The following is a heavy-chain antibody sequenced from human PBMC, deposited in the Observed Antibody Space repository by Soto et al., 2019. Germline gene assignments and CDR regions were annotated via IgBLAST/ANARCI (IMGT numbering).Heavy chain of an antibody. Sequence: QVQLQESGPGLVKPSQTLSLTCTVSGGSISSGVYYWSWLRQHPGKGLEWIGYIYYSGSTYYNPYVTSRVTISVDTYKNQFFLKLSSVTAADTVVYYCARYDDYGSGSSTHFDPGGEGTLVAVSS. CDR2: IYYSGST. J-gene: IGHJ5*02. D-gene: IGHD3-10*01. CDR3: ARYDDYGSGSSTHFDP. CDR1: GGSISSGVYY. V-gene: IGHV4-31*03.